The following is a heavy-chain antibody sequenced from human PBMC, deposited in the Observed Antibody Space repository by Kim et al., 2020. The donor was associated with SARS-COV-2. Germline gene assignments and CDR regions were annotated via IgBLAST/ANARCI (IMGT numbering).Heavy chain of an antibody. V-gene: IGHV3-13*04. CDR3: ARVGVPTAGRLAAAGYWYFDL. CDR1: GFTFSSYD. CDR2: IGTAGDT. D-gene: IGHD6-13*01. Sequence: GGSLRLSCAASGFTFSSYDMHWVRQATGKGLEWVSAIGTAGDTYYPGSVKGRFTISRENAKNSLYLQMNSLRAGDTAVYYCARVGVPTAGRLAAAGYWYFDLWGRGTLVTVSS. J-gene: IGHJ2*01.